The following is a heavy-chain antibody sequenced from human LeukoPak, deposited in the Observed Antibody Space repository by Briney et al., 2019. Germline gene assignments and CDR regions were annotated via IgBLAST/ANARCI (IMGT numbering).Heavy chain of an antibody. CDR1: GYSFTNYW. V-gene: IGHV5-51*01. CDR3: ARGGPYYDFWSGYYTRYYFDY. J-gene: IGHJ4*02. Sequence: GESLKISCKGSGYSFTNYWIGWVRQMPGKGLEWMGIIYPGDSDTRYSPSFQGQVTLSPDKSITTAYLQWSSLKASDTAMYYCARGGPYYDFWSGYYTRYYFDYWGQGTLVTVSS. D-gene: IGHD3-3*01. CDR2: IYPGDSDT.